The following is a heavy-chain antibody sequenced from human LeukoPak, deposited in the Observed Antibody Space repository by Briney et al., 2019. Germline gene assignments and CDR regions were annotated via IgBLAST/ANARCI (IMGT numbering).Heavy chain of an antibody. V-gene: IGHV4-61*02. D-gene: IGHD1-1*01. CDR1: GGSISSGSYY. CDR3: ARVQLERPPYYYYYYMDV. Sequence: SETLSLTCTVSGGSISSGSYYWSWIRQPAGKGLEWIGRIYTSGSTNYNPSLKSRVTISVDTSKNQFSLKLSSVTAADTAVYYCARVQLERPPYYYYYYMDVWGKGTTVTVSS. J-gene: IGHJ6*03. CDR2: IYTSGST.